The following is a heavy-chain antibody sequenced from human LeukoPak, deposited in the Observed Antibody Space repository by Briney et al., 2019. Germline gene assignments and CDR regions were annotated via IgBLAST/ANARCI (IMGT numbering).Heavy chain of an antibody. CDR2: LDPEDGET. CDR1: GYTLTELS. D-gene: IGHD3-10*01. Sequence: ASVKVSCKVSGYTLTELSMHWVRQAPGKGLEWMGGLDPEDGETIYAQKFQGRVTMTEDTSTDTAYMELSSLRSEDTAVYYCATFGSGSGSYYNWFDPWGQGTLVTVSS. CDR3: ATFGSGSGSYYNWFDP. J-gene: IGHJ5*02. V-gene: IGHV1-24*01.